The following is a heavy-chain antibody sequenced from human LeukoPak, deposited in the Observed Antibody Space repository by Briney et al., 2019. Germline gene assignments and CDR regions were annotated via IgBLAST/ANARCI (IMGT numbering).Heavy chain of an antibody. Sequence: GGSLRLSCAASEFTFDSYAMNWVRRAPGKGLKRVSAISGSGANTYYANSVKGRFTISRDNSKSTLFLQMDSLRAEATAIYYCAKTSVSSGWPELFDFWGQGTLVTVSS. V-gene: IGHV3-23*01. CDR1: EFTFDSYA. J-gene: IGHJ4*02. CDR3: AKTSVSSGWPELFDF. CDR2: ISGSGANT. D-gene: IGHD6-19*01.